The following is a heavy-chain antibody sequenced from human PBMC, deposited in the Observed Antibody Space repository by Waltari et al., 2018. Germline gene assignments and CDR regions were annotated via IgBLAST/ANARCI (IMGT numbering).Heavy chain of an antibody. V-gene: IGHV1-69*08. Sequence: QVQLVQSGAEVKKPGSSVKVSCKASGGTFSSYAISWVRQAPGQGLEWMGRIIPIFGTANYAQKFQGRVTITADKSTSTAYMELSSLRSDDTAVYYCARQGVDYYDSSGLDYWGQGTLVTVSS. CDR3: ARQGVDYYDSSGLDY. J-gene: IGHJ4*02. D-gene: IGHD3-22*01. CDR1: GGTFSSYA. CDR2: IIPIFGTA.